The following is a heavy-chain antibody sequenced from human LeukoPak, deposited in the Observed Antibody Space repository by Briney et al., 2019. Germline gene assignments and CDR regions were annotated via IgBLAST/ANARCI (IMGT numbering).Heavy chain of an antibody. Sequence: ASVKVSCKASGYTFTSYYMHWVRQAPGQGLEWMGIINPSGGSTSYAQKFQGRVTMTRDTSISTAYMELSRLTSDDTAVFFCARFGGGGRFDYWGQGTLVTVSS. J-gene: IGHJ4*02. V-gene: IGHV1-46*01. D-gene: IGHD2-15*01. CDR2: INPSGGST. CDR1: GYTFTSYY. CDR3: ARFGGGGRFDY.